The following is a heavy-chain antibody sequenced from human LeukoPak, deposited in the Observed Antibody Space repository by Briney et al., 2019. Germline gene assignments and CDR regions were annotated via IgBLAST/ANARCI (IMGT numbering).Heavy chain of an antibody. CDR3: ARGSSGWYELAYFDY. CDR2: INSDGSST. V-gene: IGHV3-74*01. Sequence: GGALRLSCAASGCTFSSYWMHWVRQAPGKGLVWVSRINSDGSSTSYADSVKDRFTISRDNAKNTLYLQMNSLRAEDTAVYYCARGSSGWYELAYFDYWGQGTLVTVSS. J-gene: IGHJ4*02. D-gene: IGHD6-19*01. CDR1: GCTFSSYW.